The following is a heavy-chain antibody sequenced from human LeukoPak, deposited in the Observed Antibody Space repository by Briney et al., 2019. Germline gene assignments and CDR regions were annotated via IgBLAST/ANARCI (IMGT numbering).Heavy chain of an antibody. V-gene: IGHV3-23*01. Sequence: PGGSLRLSCSAFGFTFSSYAMSWVREGPGKGLGWVSASSGSGGSPYYAGSVRVRFTISRDNSKNTRYPQMNSLRAEDTAVYYCAKAGGYSYEDRGYFDYWGQGTLVTVSS. J-gene: IGHJ4*02. D-gene: IGHD5-18*01. CDR2: SSGSGGSP. CDR3: AKAGGYSYEDRGYFDY. CDR1: GFTFSSYA.